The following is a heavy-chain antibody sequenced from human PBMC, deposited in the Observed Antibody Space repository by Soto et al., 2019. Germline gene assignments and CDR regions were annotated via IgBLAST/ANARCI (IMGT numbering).Heavy chain of an antibody. Sequence: GGSLRLSCAASEFTFSSYWMSWVRQAPGKGLEWVANINQDGSERHYVDSVKGRFTISRDNANNSLYLQMNSLRAEDTAVYYCARTGWFDYWGQGTLVTVSS. CDR3: ARTGWFDY. CDR1: EFTFSSYW. CDR2: INQDGSER. J-gene: IGHJ4*02. V-gene: IGHV3-7*01. D-gene: IGHD6-19*01.